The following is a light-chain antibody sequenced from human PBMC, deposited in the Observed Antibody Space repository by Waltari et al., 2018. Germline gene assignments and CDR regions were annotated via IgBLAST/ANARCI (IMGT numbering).Light chain of an antibody. Sequence: QSALTQPASVSGSPGQSITISCTGTSRDVGGYNYVSWYQQHPGKAPKLMIYDVSNPPSGVSNRFSGSKSGNTASLTISGLQAEDEADYYCSSYTSSSTLVFGTGTKVTVL. CDR1: SRDVGGYNY. CDR2: DVS. V-gene: IGLV2-14*01. J-gene: IGLJ1*01. CDR3: SSYTSSSTLV.